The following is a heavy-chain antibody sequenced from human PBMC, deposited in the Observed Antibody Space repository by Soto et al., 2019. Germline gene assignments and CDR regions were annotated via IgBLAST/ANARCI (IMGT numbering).Heavy chain of an antibody. CDR3: AKDWAVGSRPNLAPLDY. Sequence: PGGSLRLSCAASGFTFSSYGMHWVRQAPGKGLERVAVISYDGSNKYYADSVKGRFTISRDNSKNTLYLQMNSLRAEDTVVYYCAKDWAVGSRPNLAPLDYWGQGTLVTVSS. J-gene: IGHJ4*02. D-gene: IGHD1-26*01. CDR1: GFTFSSYG. CDR2: ISYDGSNK. V-gene: IGHV3-30*18.